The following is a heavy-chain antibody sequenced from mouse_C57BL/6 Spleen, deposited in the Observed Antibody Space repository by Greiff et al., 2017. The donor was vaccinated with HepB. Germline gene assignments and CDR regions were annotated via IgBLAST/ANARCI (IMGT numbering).Heavy chain of an antibody. D-gene: IGHD1-1*01. CDR1: GFTFSDYG. V-gene: IGHV5-17*01. J-gene: IGHJ1*03. Sequence: DVMLVESGGGLVKPGGSLKLSCAASGFTFSDYGMHWVRQAPEKGLEWVAYISSGSSTIYYADTVKGRFTISRDNAKNTLFLQMTSLRSEDTAMYYCARPYGSSHWYFDVWGTGTTVTVSS. CDR3: ARPYGSSHWYFDV. CDR2: ISSGSSTI.